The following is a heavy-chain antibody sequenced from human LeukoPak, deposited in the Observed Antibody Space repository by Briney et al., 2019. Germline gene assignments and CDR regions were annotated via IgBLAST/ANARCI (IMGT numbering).Heavy chain of an antibody. Sequence: NPSETLSLTCTVSGGSVTDDYWSWIRQTAGKGLEWVGRLYTSGSTNYNPSLMSRVSISVDKPKNQFSLNLTSVTAADTAAYYCVRDLSAAWYAFDYWGQGILVTVSS. D-gene: IGHD6-13*01. J-gene: IGHJ4*02. CDR3: VRDLSAAWYAFDY. CDR1: GGSVTDDY. CDR2: LYTSGST. V-gene: IGHV4-4*07.